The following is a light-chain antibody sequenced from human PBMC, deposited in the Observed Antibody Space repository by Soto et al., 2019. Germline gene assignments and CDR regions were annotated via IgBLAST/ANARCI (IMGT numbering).Light chain of an antibody. CDR1: ESLSSW. V-gene: IGKV1-5*03. CDR2: KAS. CDR3: PQYKTYPWT. J-gene: IGKJ1*01. Sequence: DIQMTQSPSTLSASVGDRVTITCRASESLSSWLAWYQQKPGKAPTLLIHKASTLESGVPSRFSGSESGTEFTLTISSLQPDDFATYYCPQYKTYPWTFGQGTKVEI.